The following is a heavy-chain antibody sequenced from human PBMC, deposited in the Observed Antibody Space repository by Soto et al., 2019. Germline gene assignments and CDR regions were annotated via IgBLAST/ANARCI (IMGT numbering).Heavy chain of an antibody. J-gene: IGHJ4*02. V-gene: IGHV3-72*01. Sequence: EVQLVESGGGLVQPGGSLRLSCAASGFTLSDHYMDWVRQAPGKGLEWVGRTRNKANSYTTEYAASVKGRFIVSSDDSMNSLYLKMNSLKTEDTAMYYCVRTSHYGSGTWNFDYWGQGTLVTVSS. CDR3: VRTSHYGSGTWNFDY. D-gene: IGHD3-10*01. CDR2: TRNKANSYTT. CDR1: GFTLSDHY.